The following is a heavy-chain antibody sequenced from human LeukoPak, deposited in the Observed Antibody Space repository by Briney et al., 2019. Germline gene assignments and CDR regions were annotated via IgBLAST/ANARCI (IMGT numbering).Heavy chain of an antibody. CDR3: ARVDYGDYSKDFDY. CDR1: GGSISSDY. V-gene: IGHV4-59*01. CDR2: IYYSGST. D-gene: IGHD4-17*01. J-gene: IGHJ4*02. Sequence: PSETLSLTCTVSGGSISSDYWSWIRQPPGKGLEWIGYIYYSGSTNYNPSLKSRVTISVDTSKNQFSLKLSSVTAADTAVYYCARVDYGDYSKDFDYWGQGILVTVSS.